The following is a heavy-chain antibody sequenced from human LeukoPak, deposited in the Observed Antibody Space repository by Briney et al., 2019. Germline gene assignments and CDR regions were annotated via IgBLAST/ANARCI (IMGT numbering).Heavy chain of an antibody. D-gene: IGHD2/OR15-2a*01. CDR3: TRGIVRPLGWFDP. J-gene: IGHJ5*02. V-gene: IGHV3-49*04. Sequence: GGSRRLSCTASGFTFGDYAMSWVRQAPGKGLEWVGFIRSKAYGGTTEYAASVKGRFTISRDDSKSIAYLQMNSLKTEDTAVYYCTRGIVRPLGWFDPWGQGTLVTVSS. CDR2: IRSKAYGGTT. CDR1: GFTFGDYA.